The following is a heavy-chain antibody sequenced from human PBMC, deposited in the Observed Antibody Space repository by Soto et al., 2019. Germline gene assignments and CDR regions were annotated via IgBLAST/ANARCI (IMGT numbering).Heavy chain of an antibody. D-gene: IGHD2-2*01. J-gene: IGHJ6*02. CDR1: GGTFSRYS. V-gene: IGHV1-69*08. CDR2: IIPIFGIP. CDR3: AREDRDREAGLVPAAIDGMDV. Sequence: QVQLVQSGAEVKKPGSSVKVSCKASGGTFSRYSITWVRQAPGHGLEWIGRIIPIFGIPTYAQKFQGRVTFTADESTSTDYMELSSLRSDDTAMYYCAREDRDREAGLVPAAIDGMDVWGQGTTVTVSS.